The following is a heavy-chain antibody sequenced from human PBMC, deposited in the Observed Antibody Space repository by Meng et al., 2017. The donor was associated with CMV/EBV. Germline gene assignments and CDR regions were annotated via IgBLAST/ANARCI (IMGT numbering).Heavy chain of an antibody. V-gene: IGHV1-69*05. CDR3: ARGGGTIFGVVTNNWFDP. Sequence: TFSSYAISWVRQAPGQGLEWMGGIIPIFGTANYAQKFQGRVTITTDESTSTAYMELSSLRSEDTAAYYCARGGGTIFGVVTNNWFDPWGQGTLVTVSS. CDR1: TFSSYA. D-gene: IGHD3-3*01. J-gene: IGHJ5*02. CDR2: IIPIFGTA.